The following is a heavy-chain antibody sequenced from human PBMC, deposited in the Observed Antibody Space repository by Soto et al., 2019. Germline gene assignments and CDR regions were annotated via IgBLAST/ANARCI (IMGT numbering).Heavy chain of an antibody. J-gene: IGHJ4*02. CDR1: GFTFSSYG. Sequence: QVQLVESGGGVVQPGRSLRLSCAASGFTFSSYGMHWVRQAPGKGLEWVAVIWYDGSNKFYTDSVKGRFSISRDNSKNTLSLQMNSLRAEDTAVYYCARDRNSSSYYFDYWGQGNLVTVSS. V-gene: IGHV3-33*01. D-gene: IGHD6-13*01. CDR3: ARDRNSSSYYFDY. CDR2: IWYDGSNK.